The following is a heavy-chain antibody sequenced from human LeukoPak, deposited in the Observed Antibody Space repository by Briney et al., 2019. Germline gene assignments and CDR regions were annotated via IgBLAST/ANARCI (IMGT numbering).Heavy chain of an antibody. D-gene: IGHD2-15*01. CDR2: INPNSGGT. V-gene: IGHV1-2*04. Sequence: GASVKVSCKASGYTFTGYYMHWVRQARGQGLEWMGWINPNSGGTNYAQKFQGWVTMTRDTSISTAYMELSRLRSDDTAVYYCARDCSGGSCYLLDYWGQGTLVTVSS. CDR1: GYTFTGYY. CDR3: ARDCSGGSCYLLDY. J-gene: IGHJ4*02.